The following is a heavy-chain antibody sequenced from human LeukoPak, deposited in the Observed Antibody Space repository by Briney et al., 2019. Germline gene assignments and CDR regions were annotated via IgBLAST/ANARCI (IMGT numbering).Heavy chain of an antibody. D-gene: IGHD1-1*01. CDR1: GFSFRSFS. CDR2: ISASSSYI. J-gene: IGHJ4*02. CDR3: ARDRLEGGETFDY. Sequence: PGGSLRLSCAASGFSFRSFSMDWVRQAPGKGLEWVSSISASSSYIAYADSVKGRFTISRDNAKNSLYLQMNSLRTDDTAVYYCARDRLEGGETFDYWGQGALVTVSS. V-gene: IGHV3-21*01.